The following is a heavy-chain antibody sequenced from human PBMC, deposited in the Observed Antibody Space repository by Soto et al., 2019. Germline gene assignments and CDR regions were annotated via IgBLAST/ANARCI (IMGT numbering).Heavy chain of an antibody. D-gene: IGHD5-12*01. CDR1: GGTFSSYT. V-gene: IGHV1-69*08. CDR2: IIPILGIA. J-gene: IGHJ4*02. Sequence: QVQLVQSGAEVKKPGSSVKVSCKASGGTFSSYTISWVRQAPGQGLEWMGRIIPILGIANYAQKFQGRVTITADKSTSTAYMELSSLRSEDTAVYYCARDAGDGYNSGYFDYWGQGTLVTVSS. CDR3: ARDAGDGYNSGYFDY.